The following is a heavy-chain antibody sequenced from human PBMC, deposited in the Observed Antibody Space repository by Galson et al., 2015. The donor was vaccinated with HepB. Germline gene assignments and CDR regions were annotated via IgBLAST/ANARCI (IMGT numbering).Heavy chain of an antibody. CDR1: GYTFTSYY. CDR2: INPSGGGT. CDR3: AREGIAAAARHVFDI. J-gene: IGHJ3*02. Sequence: SVKVSCKASGYTFTSYYMHWVRQAPGQGLEWMGIINPSGGGTSYAQKLQGRVTMTRDTSTSTVYMELSSLRSEDTAVYYCAREGIAAAARHVFDIWGQGTMVTVSS. V-gene: IGHV1-46*04. D-gene: IGHD6-13*01.